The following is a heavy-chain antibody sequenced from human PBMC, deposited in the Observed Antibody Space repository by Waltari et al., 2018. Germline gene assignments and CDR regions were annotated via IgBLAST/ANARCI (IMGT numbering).Heavy chain of an antibody. D-gene: IGHD5-18*01. Sequence: QVQLVESGGGVVQPGGSLRLSCAASGFTFSSYGLHCVRQAPRQGPGWVASTRDDGRIKYYADSVKGRFTISRDNSKNTLYLQMNSLRAEDTAVYYCAKDLGKGYSYGSCPHYWGQGTLVTVSS. CDR1: GFTFSSYG. CDR3: AKDLGKGYSYGSCPHY. J-gene: IGHJ4*02. V-gene: IGHV3-30*02. CDR2: TRDDGRIK.